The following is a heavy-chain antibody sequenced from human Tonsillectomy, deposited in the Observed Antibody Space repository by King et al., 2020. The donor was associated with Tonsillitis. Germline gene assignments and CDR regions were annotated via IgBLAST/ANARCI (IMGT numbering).Heavy chain of an antibody. CDR3: ARSAGLYSYFYGMDV. V-gene: IGHV4-59*01. D-gene: IGHD2-2*02. CDR2: IYYSGST. CDR1: GDSISSYY. J-gene: IGHJ6*02. Sequence: QLQESGPGLVKPSETLSLTCTVSGDSISSYYWSWIRQPPGKGLEWIGYIYYSGSTNYNPSLKSRVTISVYTSKIQFSLNLSSVTAADTAVYYCARSAGLYSYFYGMDVWGLGTTVTVSS.